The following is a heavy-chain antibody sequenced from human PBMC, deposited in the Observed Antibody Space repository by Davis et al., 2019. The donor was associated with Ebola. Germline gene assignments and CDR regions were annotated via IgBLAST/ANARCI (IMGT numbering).Heavy chain of an antibody. V-gene: IGHV1-46*01. CDR1: GYTFTSYY. Sequence: AASVKVSCKASGYTFTSYYMHWVRQAPGQGLEWMGIINPSGGSTNYAQKFQGRVTMTRDTSTSTVYMELSSLRSEDTAVYYCAREWIVVVVAANHYYYYGMDVWGKGTTVTVSS. CDR2: INPSGGST. J-gene: IGHJ6*04. D-gene: IGHD2-15*01. CDR3: AREWIVVVVAANHYYYYGMDV.